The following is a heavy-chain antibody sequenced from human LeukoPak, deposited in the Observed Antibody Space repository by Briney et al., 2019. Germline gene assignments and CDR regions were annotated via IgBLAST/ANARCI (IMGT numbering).Heavy chain of an antibody. CDR1: GGSISTYY. V-gene: IGHV4-59*01. CDR2: IYYSGST. Sequence: PSETLSLTCTVSGGSISTYYWSWIRQPPGKGLEYIGYIYYSGSTNYNPSLKSRVTMSLDTSKNQFSLKLSSVTAADTAVYYRAREEVPHGFDIWGQGTMVTVSS. CDR3: AREEVPHGFDI. J-gene: IGHJ3*02.